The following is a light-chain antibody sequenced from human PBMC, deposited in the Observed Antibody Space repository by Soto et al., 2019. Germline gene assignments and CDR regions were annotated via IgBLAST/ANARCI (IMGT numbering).Light chain of an antibody. CDR1: QSISSSY. V-gene: IGKV3-20*01. J-gene: IGKJ2*01. Sequence: EIVLTQSPGTLSLSPGEGGTLSCRASQSISSSYLAWYQQKPGQSPRLLFYAASNRATGVPDRFSGSGSGTDFTLTISRLEPEDFAVYYCQLYGGSHMFSFGQGTKLEIK. CDR3: QLYGGSHMFS. CDR2: AAS.